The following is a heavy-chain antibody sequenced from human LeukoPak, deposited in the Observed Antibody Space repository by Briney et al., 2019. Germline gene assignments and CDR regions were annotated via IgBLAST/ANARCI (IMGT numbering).Heavy chain of an antibody. CDR2: VTSAGST. CDR3: ATRGLSGYYYGMDV. J-gene: IGHJ6*02. Sequence: GGSLRLSCAAAGFTVGRNYMSWARLAPGKGLEWVSIVTSAGSTHYATSVKGRFIISRDNSKDTVYLQMNSLRAEDTAVYYCATRGLSGYYYGMDVWGQGTTVTVSS. D-gene: IGHD3/OR15-3a*01. CDR1: GFTVGRNY. V-gene: IGHV3-66*01.